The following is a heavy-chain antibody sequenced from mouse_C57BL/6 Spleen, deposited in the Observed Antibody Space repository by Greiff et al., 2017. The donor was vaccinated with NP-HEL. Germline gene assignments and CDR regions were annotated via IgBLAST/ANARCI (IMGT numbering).Heavy chain of an antibody. CDR1: GYTFTSYW. V-gene: IGHV1-64*01. CDR2: IHPNSGST. Sequence: VQLQQPGAELVKPGASVKLSCTASGYTFTSYWMHWVKQRPGQGLEWIGMIHPNSGSTNYNEKFKSKATLTVDKSSSTAYMQLSSLTSEDSAVYYCAITTVVGEYYCDYWGQGTTLTVSS. CDR3: AITTVVGEYYCDY. D-gene: IGHD1-1*01. J-gene: IGHJ2*01.